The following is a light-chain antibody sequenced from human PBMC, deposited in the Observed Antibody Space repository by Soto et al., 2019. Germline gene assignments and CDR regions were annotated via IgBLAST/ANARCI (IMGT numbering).Light chain of an antibody. CDR1: QDISNH. Sequence: DIQLTQSPSSLSASVGDRVTITCQASQDISNHLNWYQQKPGKAPNLLIYDASDLETGVPSRFSGGGSGTFSSFSINSLQPEDIATYYCQKHDGVPLFGPGTKVDIK. J-gene: IGKJ3*01. V-gene: IGKV1-33*01. CDR3: QKHDGVPL. CDR2: DAS.